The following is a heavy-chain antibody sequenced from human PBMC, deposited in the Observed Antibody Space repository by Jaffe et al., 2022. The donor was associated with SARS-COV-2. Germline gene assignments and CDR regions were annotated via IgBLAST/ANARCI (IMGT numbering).Heavy chain of an antibody. D-gene: IGHD6-19*01. J-gene: IGHJ4*02. V-gene: IGHV3-23*01. CDR3: ATPGGGGWYYY. CDR2: IGGSGAPT. CDR1: GFTFSSYA. Sequence: EVQLLESGGGLVQPGGSLRLSCAASGFTFSSYAMSWVRQAPGKGLEWVSVIGGSGAPTYYADSVKGRFTISRDNSKSTLYLQMNSLRAEDTAIYYCATPGGGGWYYYWGQGTLVTVSS.